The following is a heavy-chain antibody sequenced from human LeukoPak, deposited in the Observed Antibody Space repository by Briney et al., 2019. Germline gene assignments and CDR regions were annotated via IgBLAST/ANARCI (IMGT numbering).Heavy chain of an antibody. Sequence: SVINWNGGRTGYADSWTGRFTISRDNAKNSLYLQMNSLRAEDTALYYCARVRGSSWYSDYWGQGTLVTVSS. J-gene: IGHJ4*02. D-gene: IGHD6-13*01. CDR3: ARVRGSSWYSDY. CDR2: INWNGGRT. V-gene: IGHV3-20*03.